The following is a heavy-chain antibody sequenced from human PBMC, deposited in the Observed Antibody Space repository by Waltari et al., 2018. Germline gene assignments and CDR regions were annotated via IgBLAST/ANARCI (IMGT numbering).Heavy chain of an antibody. Sequence: QVQLVESGGGVVQPGGSLRLSCAASGFTFSSYGMHWVRQAPGKGLEWVAFIRYDGSNKYYADSVKGRFTISRDNSKNTLYLQMNSLRAEDTAVYYCAKDPKERSPVHWGQGTLVTVSS. CDR1: GFTFSSYG. CDR2: IRYDGSNK. CDR3: AKDPKERSPVH. D-gene: IGHD1-1*01. V-gene: IGHV3-30*02. J-gene: IGHJ4*02.